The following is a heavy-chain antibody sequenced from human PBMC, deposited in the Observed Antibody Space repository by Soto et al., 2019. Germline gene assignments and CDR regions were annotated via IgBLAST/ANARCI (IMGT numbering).Heavy chain of an antibody. CDR3: SWGGDYDFFDY. Sequence: TLCVTCTVSGASISYGGFSWSWIRQSPGKGLEWIGYISHLENTYFHPSFKSRLTMSIDRRRNQFSLNLSSVTAADMAVYYCSWGGDYDFFDYRGQGFLVTVSS. D-gene: IGHD2-21*02. J-gene: IGHJ4*02. V-gene: IGHV4-30-2*06. CDR2: ISHLENT. CDR1: GASISYGGFS.